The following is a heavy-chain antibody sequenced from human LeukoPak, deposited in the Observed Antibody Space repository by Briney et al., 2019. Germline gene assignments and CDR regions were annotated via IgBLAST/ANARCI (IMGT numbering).Heavy chain of an antibody. J-gene: IGHJ6*02. D-gene: IGHD3-3*01. Sequence: ASVKVSCKASGGTFSSYAISWVRQAPGQGLEWMGIINPSGGSTGYAQKLQGRVTMTTDTSTSTAYMELRSLRSDDTAVYYCARVWDYDFWSGYPLYGMDVWGQGTTVTVSS. CDR1: GGTFSSYA. V-gene: IGHV1-18*01. CDR2: INPSGGST. CDR3: ARVWDYDFWSGYPLYGMDV.